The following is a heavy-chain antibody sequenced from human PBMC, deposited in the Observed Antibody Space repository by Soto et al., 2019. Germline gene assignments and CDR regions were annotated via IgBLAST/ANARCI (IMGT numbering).Heavy chain of an antibody. V-gene: IGHV3-30-3*01. D-gene: IGHD1-26*01. CDR3: ARDVESGSSQYYYYYYGMDV. J-gene: IGHJ6*02. CDR2: ISYDGSNK. CDR1: GFTFSSYA. Sequence: LRLSCAASGFTFSSYAMHWVRQAPGKGLEWVAVISYDGSNKYYADSVKGRFTISRDNSKNTLYLQMNSLRAEDTAVYYCARDVESGSSQYYYYYYGMDVWGQGTTVTVSS.